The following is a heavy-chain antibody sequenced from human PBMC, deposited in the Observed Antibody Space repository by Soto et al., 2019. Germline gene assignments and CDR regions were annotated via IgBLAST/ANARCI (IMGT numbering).Heavy chain of an antibody. D-gene: IGHD4-17*01. CDR3: ARHRSPYGRADDAFDI. CDR1: GGAITTYH. J-gene: IGHJ3*02. Sequence: QVQLQESGPGLVKPSETLSVTCIVSGGAITTYHWSWTRQPPGKGLEWIGYIYNSGSTNYNPSLMSGGTISVSTIKYQCSLKLSSATAADTAVYYCARHRSPYGRADDAFDIWGQGTMVTVSS. CDR2: IYNSGST. V-gene: IGHV4-59*08.